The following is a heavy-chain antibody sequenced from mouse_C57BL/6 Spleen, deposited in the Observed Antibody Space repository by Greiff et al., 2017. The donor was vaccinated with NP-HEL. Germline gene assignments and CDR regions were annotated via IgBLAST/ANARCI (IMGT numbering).Heavy chain of an antibody. Sequence: VKVVESGPGLVQPSQSLSITCTVSGFSLTSYGVHWVRQSPGKGLEWLGVIWSGGSTDYNAAFISRLSISKDNSKSQVFFKMNSLQADDTAIYYCARWLLRGNAMDYWGQGTSVTVSS. CDR2: IWSGGST. D-gene: IGHD2-3*01. CDR3: ARWLLRGNAMDY. V-gene: IGHV2-2*01. J-gene: IGHJ4*01. CDR1: GFSLTSYG.